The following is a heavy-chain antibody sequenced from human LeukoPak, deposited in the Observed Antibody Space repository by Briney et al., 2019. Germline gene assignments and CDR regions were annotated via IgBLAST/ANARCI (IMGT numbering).Heavy chain of an antibody. J-gene: IGHJ4*02. CDR1: GFTFSSYW. V-gene: IGHV3-7*01. D-gene: IGHD1-26*01. Sequence: QAGGSLRLSCAASGFTFSSYWMTWVRQAPGKGLEWVANIKQDGGQIYYVDSVKGRFTISRDNAKNSLFLQMNSLRAEDTAVYYCARDKLVGDSYFEYWGQGTLVTVSS. CDR3: ARDKLVGDSYFEY. CDR2: IKQDGGQI.